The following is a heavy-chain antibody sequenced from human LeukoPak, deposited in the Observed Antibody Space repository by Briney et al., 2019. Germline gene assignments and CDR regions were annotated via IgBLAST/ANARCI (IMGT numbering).Heavy chain of an antibody. CDR1: GYTFTSYG. J-gene: IGHJ5*02. Sequence: ASVKVSCKASGYTFTSYGISWVRQAPGQGLEWMGWISAYNGNTNYAQKLQGRVTTTTDTSTSTAYIELRSLRSDDTAVYYCARQYCGGDCYSNWFDPWGQGTLVTVSS. CDR3: ARQYCGGDCYSNWFDP. CDR2: ISAYNGNT. D-gene: IGHD2-21*02. V-gene: IGHV1-18*01.